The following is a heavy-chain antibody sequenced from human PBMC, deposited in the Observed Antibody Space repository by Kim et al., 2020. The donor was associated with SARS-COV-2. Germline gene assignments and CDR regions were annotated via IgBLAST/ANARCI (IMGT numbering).Heavy chain of an antibody. V-gene: IGHV3-30*01. J-gene: IGHJ4*02. Sequence: DSVKGRFTISRDNSKNTLYLQMNSRRAEDTAVYYCASGLSIAAAGTVDYWGQGTLVTVSS. CDR3: ASGLSIAAAGTVDY. D-gene: IGHD6-13*01.